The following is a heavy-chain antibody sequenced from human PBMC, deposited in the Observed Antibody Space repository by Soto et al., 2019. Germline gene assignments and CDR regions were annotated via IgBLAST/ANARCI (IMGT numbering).Heavy chain of an antibody. CDR3: AKDSSVTAAGSGGWFDP. D-gene: IGHD6-13*01. V-gene: IGHV3-30*18. J-gene: IGHJ5*02. CDR1: GFDLNTYG. Sequence: GGSLRLSCAASGFDLNTYGLHWVRQAPGKGLEWVAAISFDGGSQYYADSVKGRFTISRDKSNSTLYLQMNSLGAEDTATYFCAKDSSVTAAGSGGWFDPWGPGTLVTVSS. CDR2: ISFDGGSQ.